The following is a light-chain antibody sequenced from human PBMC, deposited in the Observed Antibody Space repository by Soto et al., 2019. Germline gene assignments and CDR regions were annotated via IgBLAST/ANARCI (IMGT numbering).Light chain of an antibody. V-gene: IGKV3D-7*01. CDR2: GAS. Sequence: EIVLTHSPPTLCLRPSERVRLXTSASQSVSSSYLSWCQQKPGQAPRLLIYGASTRATGIPARFSGSGSGTDFTLTISSLQPEDFAVYYCQQRSNWPGTFGQGTKV. J-gene: IGKJ1*01. CDR3: QQRSNWPGT. CDR1: QSVSSSY.